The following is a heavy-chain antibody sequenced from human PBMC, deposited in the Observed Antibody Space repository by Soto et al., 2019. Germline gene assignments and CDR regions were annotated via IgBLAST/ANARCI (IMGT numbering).Heavy chain of an antibody. D-gene: IGHD6-19*01. CDR3: ARGGLGRGWYHFDS. V-gene: IGHV3-30-3*01. Sequence: QVQLVESGGGVVQPGRSLRLSCAASGFTFSNFPIHWVRQAPGKGLEWVTVISYDGSNEYYADSVKGRFTISRDNSKNTLYLQMNSLRPEDSGLYFCARGGLGRGWYHFDSWGQGTLVTVSS. CDR1: GFTFSNFP. CDR2: ISYDGSNE. J-gene: IGHJ4*02.